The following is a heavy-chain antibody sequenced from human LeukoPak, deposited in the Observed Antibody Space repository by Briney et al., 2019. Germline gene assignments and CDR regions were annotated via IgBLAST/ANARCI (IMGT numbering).Heavy chain of an antibody. J-gene: IGHJ5*02. D-gene: IGHD3-3*01. CDR3: ARDILRFLEWRPDWFDP. CDR1: GGTFSSYA. V-gene: IGHV1-69*01. Sequence: GSSVKVSCKASGGTFSSYAISWVLQAPGQGLEWMGGIIPIFGTANYAQKFQGRVTITADESTSTAYMELSSLRSEDTAVYYCARDILRFLEWRPDWFDPWGQGTLVTVSS. CDR2: IIPIFGTA.